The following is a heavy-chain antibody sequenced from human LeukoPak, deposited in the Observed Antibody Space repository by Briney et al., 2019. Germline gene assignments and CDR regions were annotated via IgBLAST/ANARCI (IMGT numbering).Heavy chain of an antibody. D-gene: IGHD3-22*01. CDR3: AKDVGYRDSSGMNWFDP. CDR2: ISSSSSYI. CDR1: GFTFSRYT. Sequence: GGSLRLSCAASGFTFSRYTMIWVRQAPGKGLEWVSSISSSSSYIYYADSVKGRFTISRDISKNTVYLQMNSLRAEDTALYYCAKDVGYRDSSGMNWFDPWGQGTLVIVSS. V-gene: IGHV3-21*01. J-gene: IGHJ5*02.